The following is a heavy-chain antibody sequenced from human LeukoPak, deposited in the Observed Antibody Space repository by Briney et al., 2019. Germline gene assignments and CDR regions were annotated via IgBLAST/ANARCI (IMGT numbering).Heavy chain of an antibody. CDR3: ASTTYYYDSSGYYFLDY. CDR1: GDSIRSYY. J-gene: IGHJ4*02. V-gene: IGHV4-4*07. D-gene: IGHD3-22*01. Sequence: SETLSLICTVSGDSIRSYYWSWIRQPAGKGLEWIGRIYTSGSTNYNPSLQDRVTMSVDTSKNQFSLKLSSVTAADTAEYYCASTTYYYDSSGYYFLDYWGQGTQVTVSS. CDR2: IYTSGST.